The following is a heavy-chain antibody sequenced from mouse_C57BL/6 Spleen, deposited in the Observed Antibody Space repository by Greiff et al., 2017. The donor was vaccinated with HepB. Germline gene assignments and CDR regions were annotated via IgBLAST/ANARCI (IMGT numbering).Heavy chain of an antibody. V-gene: IGHV3-6*01. D-gene: IGHD1-1*01. CDR1: GYSITSGYY. CDR2: ISYDGSN. Sequence: VQLQQSGPGLVKPSQSLSLTCSVTGYSITSGYYWNWIRQFPGNKLEWMGYISYDGSNNYNPSLKNRISITRDTSKNQFFLKLNSVTTEDTATYYCARDPFITTVVADYFDYWGQGTTLTVSS. J-gene: IGHJ2*01. CDR3: ARDPFITTVVADYFDY.